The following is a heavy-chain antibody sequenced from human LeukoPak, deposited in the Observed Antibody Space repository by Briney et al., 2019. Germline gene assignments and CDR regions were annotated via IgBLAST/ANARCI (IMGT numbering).Heavy chain of an antibody. V-gene: IGHV3-23*01. D-gene: IGHD3-3*01. Sequence: GGSLRLSCAASGFTFSSYAMSWVRQAPGKGLEWVSAISVSGGSTYYADSVKGRFTISRDNAKNSLYLQMNSLRAEDTAVYYCAKEGAAIFGVAPYYFDYWGQGTLVTVSS. CDR2: ISVSGGST. J-gene: IGHJ4*02. CDR3: AKEGAAIFGVAPYYFDY. CDR1: GFTFSSYA.